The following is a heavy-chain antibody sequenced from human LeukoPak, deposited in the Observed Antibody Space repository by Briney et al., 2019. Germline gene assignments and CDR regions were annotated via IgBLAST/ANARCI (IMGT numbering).Heavy chain of an antibody. V-gene: IGHV4-59*01. CDR1: GGSISSYY. Sequence: SETLSLTCTVSGGSISSYYWSWIRQPPGKGLEWIGYIYYSGSANYNPSLKSRVTISVDTSKNQFSLKLSSVTAADTAVYYCARYGYSYGSKSRAFDIWGQGTMVTVSS. CDR3: ARYGYSYGSKSRAFDI. D-gene: IGHD5-18*01. J-gene: IGHJ3*02. CDR2: IYYSGSA.